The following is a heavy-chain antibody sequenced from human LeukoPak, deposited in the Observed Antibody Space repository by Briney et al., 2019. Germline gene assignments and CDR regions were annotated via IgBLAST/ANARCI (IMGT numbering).Heavy chain of an antibody. J-gene: IGHJ5*02. CDR3: ARDVVGGSWRNGENWFDP. Sequence: ASVKVSCKASGYTFTGYYMHWVRQAPGQGLEWMGWISPYNDDTNYAQNFQGRVTLTTDTSTTTVYMELRSLRSDDTAVYYCARDVVGGSWRNGENWFDPWGQGTLVTVSS. CDR1: GYTFTGYY. CDR2: ISPYNDDT. D-gene: IGHD2-21*01. V-gene: IGHV1-18*04.